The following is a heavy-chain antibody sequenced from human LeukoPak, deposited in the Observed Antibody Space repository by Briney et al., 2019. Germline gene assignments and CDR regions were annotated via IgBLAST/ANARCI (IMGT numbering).Heavy chain of an antibody. Sequence: PGGSLRLSCAASGFTFSSYWMHWVRQAPGKGLVWVSRINSDGSSTSYADSVKGRFTISRDNAKNSLYLQMNSLRAEDTAVYYCARDLKVSRQWLVLDYWGQGTLVTVSS. CDR1: GFTFSSYW. CDR2: INSDGSST. D-gene: IGHD6-19*01. J-gene: IGHJ4*02. CDR3: ARDLKVSRQWLVLDY. V-gene: IGHV3-74*01.